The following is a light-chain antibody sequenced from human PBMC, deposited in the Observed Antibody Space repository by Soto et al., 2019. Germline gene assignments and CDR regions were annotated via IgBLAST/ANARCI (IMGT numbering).Light chain of an antibody. CDR1: QNVANY. CDR3: QQYDSSPIT. CDR2: GAS. V-gene: IGKV3-20*01. J-gene: IGKJ5*01. Sequence: VVLKLSLAALSLSPGERATLSCRASQNVANYLDWYQQKPGQAPRLLIYGASRRATGIPDRFSGSGSGTDFTLTISRLEPEDFAVYYCQQYDSSPITFGQGTRLAIK.